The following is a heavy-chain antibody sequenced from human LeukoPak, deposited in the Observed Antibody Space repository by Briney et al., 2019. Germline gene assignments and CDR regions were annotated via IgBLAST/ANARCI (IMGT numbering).Heavy chain of an antibody. CDR2: ISSSSSYI. D-gene: IGHD2-21*01. Sequence: PGGSLRLSCAASGFTFGSYSMNWVRQAPGKGLEWVSSISSSSSYIYYADSVKGRFTISRDNAKNSLYLQMHSQRADDTAVYYCARVDVVTGLEEYFDLWGRGTLVTVSS. CDR1: GFTFGSYS. CDR3: ARVDVVTGLEEYFDL. J-gene: IGHJ2*01. V-gene: IGHV3-21*01.